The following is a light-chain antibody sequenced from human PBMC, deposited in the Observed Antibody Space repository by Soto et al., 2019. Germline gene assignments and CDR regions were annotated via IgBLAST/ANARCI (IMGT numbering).Light chain of an antibody. V-gene: IGLV2-14*01. Sequence: QSALTQPASVSGSPGQSITISCTGTSSDVGGYNFVSWYQQHPGRAPKLLIYEVSRRPSGVSNRFSGSKSGDMASLTISGLQAEDEADYYCYSYRGYHTRVFGTGTKVTVL. CDR3: YSYRGYHTRV. CDR1: SSDVGGYNF. CDR2: EVS. J-gene: IGLJ1*01.